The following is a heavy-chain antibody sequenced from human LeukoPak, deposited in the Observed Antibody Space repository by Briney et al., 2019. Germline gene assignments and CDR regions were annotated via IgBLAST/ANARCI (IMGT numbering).Heavy chain of an antibody. J-gene: IGHJ3*02. V-gene: IGHV4-4*07. CDR2: MYISGST. CDR1: GDSISSYY. CDR3: AIHYDFWSGYYTGAFDI. D-gene: IGHD3-3*01. Sequence: PSETLSLTCTVSGDSISSYYWSWIRQPAGKRLEWIGRMYISGSTDYNPSLKSRVTMSLDTSKNQFSLKLSSVTAADTAVYYCAIHYDFWSGYYTGAFDIWGQGTMVTVSS.